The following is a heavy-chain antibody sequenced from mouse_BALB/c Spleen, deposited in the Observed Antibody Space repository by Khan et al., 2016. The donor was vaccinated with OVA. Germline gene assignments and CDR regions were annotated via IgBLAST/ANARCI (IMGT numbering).Heavy chain of an antibody. Sequence: EVELVEPGGGLVEPGGSLKLSCAASGFTFSSFVMSWVRQTPEKRLEWVATISSAATYTYYPDSVKGRFTISRDNAKNTLYLQMNSLRSDDTAIYYCANGNYGWFAYWGHGTLVTVST. CDR2: ISSAATYT. J-gene: IGHJ3*01. CDR3: ANGNYGWFAY. V-gene: IGHV5-9-1*01. D-gene: IGHD2-1*01. CDR1: GFTFSSFV.